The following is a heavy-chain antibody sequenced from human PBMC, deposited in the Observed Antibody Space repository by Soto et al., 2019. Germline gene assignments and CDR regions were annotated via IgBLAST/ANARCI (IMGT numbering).Heavy chain of an antibody. CDR2: IIPIFGTA. CDR1: GGTFSSYA. J-gene: IGHJ4*02. CDR3: ARGESIASFWFDY. D-gene: IGHD6-6*01. Sequence: QVQLVQSGAEVNKPGSSVKVSCKASGGTFSSYAISWVRQAPGQGLEWMGGIIPIFGTANYAQKFQGRVTITADESTSTAYKELSSLRSEDTAMYYCARGESIASFWFDYWGQGTLVTVSS. V-gene: IGHV1-69*12.